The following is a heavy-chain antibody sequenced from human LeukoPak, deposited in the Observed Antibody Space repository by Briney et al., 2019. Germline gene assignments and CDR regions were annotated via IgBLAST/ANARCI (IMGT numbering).Heavy chain of an antibody. CDR3: ATSMIADAFDI. J-gene: IGHJ3*02. D-gene: IGHD3-22*01. CDR2: ISGSGDST. V-gene: IGHV3-23*01. Sequence: PGGSLRLSCAASGFTFTSYAMTWVRQAPGKGLQWVSAISGSGDSTHYADSVKGRFTISRDNSKNTLYLQMNSLRAEDTAVYYCATSMIADAFDIWGQGTMVTVSS. CDR1: GFTFTSYA.